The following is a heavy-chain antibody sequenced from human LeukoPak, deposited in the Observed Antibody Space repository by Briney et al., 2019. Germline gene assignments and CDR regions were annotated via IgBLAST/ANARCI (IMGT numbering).Heavy chain of an antibody. CDR1: GYSISSGYY. V-gene: IGHV4-38-2*02. CDR3: AGAPQTSENWVITMVRGVITGPFDY. Sequence: SETLSLTCTVSGYSISSGYYWGWIRQPPGKGLEWIGRIYTSGSTNYNPSLKSRVTISVDTSKNQFSLKLSSVTAADTAVYYCAGAPQTSENWVITMVRGVITGPFDYWGQGTLVTVSS. J-gene: IGHJ4*02. D-gene: IGHD3-10*01. CDR2: IYTSGST.